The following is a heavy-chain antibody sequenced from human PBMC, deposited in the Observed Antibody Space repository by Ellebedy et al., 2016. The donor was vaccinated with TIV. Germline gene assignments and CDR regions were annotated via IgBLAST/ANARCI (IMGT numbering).Heavy chain of an antibody. Sequence: SVKVSCXASGGTLSTHTFNWVRQGPGQGLEWVGGIIPIFGTAYYAEKVKDRVTITADEATSTSFMEVRSLTSEDTAVYYCAFPGEGHKKVGHPAFDIWGQGTMVTVS. V-gene: IGHV1-69*13. CDR2: IIPIFGTA. J-gene: IGHJ3*02. D-gene: IGHD2-2*01. CDR3: AFPGEGHKKVGHPAFDI. CDR1: GGTLSTHT.